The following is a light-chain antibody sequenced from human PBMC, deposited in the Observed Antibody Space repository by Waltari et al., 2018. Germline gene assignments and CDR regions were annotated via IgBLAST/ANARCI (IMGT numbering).Light chain of an antibody. Sequence: DIVMTPSPDSLAVSLGERANINCKSSQSLLYNSNRKNYLGRYQQKPGQPPKLLIYWASTRQSGVPDRFSGSVSGTDFTLTISSLHAEDVAVYYCQQYYTTPYTFGQGTKLAIK. V-gene: IGKV4-1*01. CDR3: QQYYTTPYT. CDR1: QSLLYNSNRKNY. J-gene: IGKJ2*01. CDR2: WAS.